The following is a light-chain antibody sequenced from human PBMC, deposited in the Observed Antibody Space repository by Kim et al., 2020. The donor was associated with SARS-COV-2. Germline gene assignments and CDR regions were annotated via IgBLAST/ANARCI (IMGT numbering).Light chain of an antibody. CDR1: QSGSSN. J-gene: IGKJ1*01. CDR3: QQYNNWRT. Sequence: SGAAGERATLSCRASQSGSSNLAWYQLKPGQAPRLLIYDASTRATGIPARFSGSGSGTEFTLTISSLQSEDFAVYYCQQYNNWRTFGQGTKVDIK. V-gene: IGKV3-15*01. CDR2: DAS.